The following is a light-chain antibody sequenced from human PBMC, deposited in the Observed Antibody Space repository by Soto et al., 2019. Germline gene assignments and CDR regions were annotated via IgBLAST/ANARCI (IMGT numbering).Light chain of an antibody. Sequence: QSALTQPASVSGSLGQSITISCTGSSSDVGGYNYVSWYQQHPGKAPKLMIYEVNNRPSGVSNRFSDSKSGNTASLTISGLQAEDEADYYCSSFTSSSTQVLGGGTKLTVL. V-gene: IGLV2-14*01. CDR1: SSDVGGYNY. CDR3: SSFTSSSTQV. J-gene: IGLJ3*02. CDR2: EVN.